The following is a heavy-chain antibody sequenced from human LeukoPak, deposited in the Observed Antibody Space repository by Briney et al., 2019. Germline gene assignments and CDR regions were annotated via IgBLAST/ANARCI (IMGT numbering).Heavy chain of an antibody. CDR3: ARHHESYKYYGDYLNCFDP. V-gene: IGHV1-2*06. Sequence: ASVKVSCKASGYTFTGHYIHWVRQAPGQGLEWMGRINPNSGGTNYTQKFQGRVTMTRDTSISTAYMELRRLTSDDTAVYYCARHHESYKYYGDYLNCFDPWGQGTLVTVSP. D-gene: IGHD4-17*01. J-gene: IGHJ5*02. CDR2: INPNSGGT. CDR1: GYTFTGHY.